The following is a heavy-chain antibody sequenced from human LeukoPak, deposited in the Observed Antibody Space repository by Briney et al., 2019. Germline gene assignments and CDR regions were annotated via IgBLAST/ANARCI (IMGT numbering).Heavy chain of an antibody. CDR1: GGSFSGYY. CDR2: INHSGST. J-gene: IGHJ6*02. D-gene: IGHD6-19*01. CDR3: ARGRGGWYENYYYGMDV. Sequence: SETLSLTCAVYGGSFSGYYWSWIRQPPGKGLEWIGEINHSGSTNYNPSLKSRVTISVDTSKNQFSLKLSPVTAADTAVYYCARGRGGWYENYYYGMDVWGQGTTVTVSS. V-gene: IGHV4-34*01.